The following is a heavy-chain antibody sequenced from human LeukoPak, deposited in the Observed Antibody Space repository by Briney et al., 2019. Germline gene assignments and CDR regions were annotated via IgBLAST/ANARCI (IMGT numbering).Heavy chain of an antibody. CDR3: ARGYCSVGSCSAIGVFDS. CDR2: VYYSGST. D-gene: IGHD2-15*01. V-gene: IGHV4-39*01. CDR1: GGSVSSSSYY. J-gene: IGHJ4*02. Sequence: SETLSLTCTVSGGSVSSSSYYWGWIRQPPGKGLEWIGSVYYSGSTYYNPSLKSRVTISVDTSKNQFSLKLSSVTAADTAVYSCARGYCSVGSCSAIGVFDSWGPGTLVTVSS.